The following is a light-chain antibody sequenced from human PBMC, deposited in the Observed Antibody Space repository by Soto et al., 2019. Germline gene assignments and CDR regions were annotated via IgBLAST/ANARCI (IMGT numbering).Light chain of an antibody. Sequence: DIQMTQSPSTLSASVGDRVTITCRASQTLRTWLAWYQQKPGKAPKLLIYDVSILQSGVPSRFSSSGSGTEFTLTISSLQPDDFATYYCQQHNGHPLTFGGGTKVEFK. CDR2: DVS. J-gene: IGKJ4*01. V-gene: IGKV1-5*01. CDR1: QTLRTW. CDR3: QQHNGHPLT.